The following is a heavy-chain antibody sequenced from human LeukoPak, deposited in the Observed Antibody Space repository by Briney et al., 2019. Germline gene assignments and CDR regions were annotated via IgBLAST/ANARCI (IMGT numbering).Heavy chain of an antibody. Sequence: TGGSLRLSCAASAFTFRDSYMSWIRQAPGKGLEWVSYISSSGSTIYYADSVKGRFTISRDNAKNSLYLQMNSLRAEDTAFYYCARVGGDYYFDYWGQGTPVTVSS. CDR1: AFTFRDSY. CDR3: ARVGGDYYFDY. D-gene: IGHD4-17*01. J-gene: IGHJ4*02. V-gene: IGHV3-11*01. CDR2: ISSSGSTI.